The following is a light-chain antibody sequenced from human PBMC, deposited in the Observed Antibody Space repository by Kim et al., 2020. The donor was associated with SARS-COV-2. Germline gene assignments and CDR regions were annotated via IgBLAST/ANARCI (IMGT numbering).Light chain of an antibody. CDR3: QQANSFPPT. CDR1: QGISSW. CDR2: AAT. J-gene: IGKJ4*01. Sequence: SASVGDRVTITCRARQGISSWLAWYQQKPEEAPKLLIYAATNLESGVPSRFSGSGSGTDFTLTISSLQPEDFATYCCQQANSFPPTFGGGTKVEIK. V-gene: IGKV1D-12*01.